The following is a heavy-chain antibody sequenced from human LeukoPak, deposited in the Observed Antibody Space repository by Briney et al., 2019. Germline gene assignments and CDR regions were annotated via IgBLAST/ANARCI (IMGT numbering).Heavy chain of an antibody. Sequence: ASVKVSCKASGYTFTSYGISWVRQAPGQGLEWMGWINPNSGGTNYAQKFQGRVTMTRDTSISTAYMELSRLRSDDTAVYYCARGRVAGPYYFDYWGQGTLVTVSS. J-gene: IGHJ4*02. CDR2: INPNSGGT. V-gene: IGHV1-2*02. D-gene: IGHD6-19*01. CDR1: GYTFTSYG. CDR3: ARGRVAGPYYFDY.